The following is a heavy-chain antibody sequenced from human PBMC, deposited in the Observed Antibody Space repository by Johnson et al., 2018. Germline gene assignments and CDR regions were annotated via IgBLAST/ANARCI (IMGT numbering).Heavy chain of an antibody. CDR1: GFTFSTYG. J-gene: IGHJ6*03. V-gene: IGHV3-30*18. CDR2: ISFDGSNK. CDR3: AKQESATYYYYYYMDV. Sequence: QVQLVESGGGVVQPGRSLRLSCAASGFTFSTYGMHWVRQAPGKGLEWVAVISFDGSNKYFADSVKGRFTISRDNSKNTLYRQMNSLRAEDTAVYYCAKQESATYYYYYYMDVWGKGTTVTVSS.